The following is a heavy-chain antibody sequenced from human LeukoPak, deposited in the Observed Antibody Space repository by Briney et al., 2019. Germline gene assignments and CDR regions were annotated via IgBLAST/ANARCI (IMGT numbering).Heavy chain of an antibody. CDR2: ISYDGNNK. J-gene: IGHJ6*04. V-gene: IGHV3-30-3*01. Sequence: GGFLRLSCAASGFTFSSYAMHWVRQAPGKGLEWVALISYDGNNKYYADSVKGRFTISRDYSKKTLYLDMNSLRTEDTAVYYCARDTGSKGFLGGDVWGKGTTVIVSS. D-gene: IGHD3-3*01. CDR3: ARDTGSKGFLGGDV. CDR1: GFTFSSYA.